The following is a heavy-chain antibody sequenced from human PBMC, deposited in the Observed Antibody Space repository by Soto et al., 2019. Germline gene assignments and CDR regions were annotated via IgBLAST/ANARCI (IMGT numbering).Heavy chain of an antibody. D-gene: IGHD7-27*01. CDR3: ARGWGGSAFDI. V-gene: IGHV4-31*03. CDR1: GGSISSRDSY. J-gene: IGHJ3*02. Sequence: QVQLQESGPGLVKPSQTLSLTCTFSGGSISSRDSYWSWIRQHPGQGLEWIGYMYYSGSTYYNPSLKSRVTISVDTSKNQFSLKLSSVTAADTAVYYCARGWGGSAFDIWGQGTMVTVSS. CDR2: MYYSGST.